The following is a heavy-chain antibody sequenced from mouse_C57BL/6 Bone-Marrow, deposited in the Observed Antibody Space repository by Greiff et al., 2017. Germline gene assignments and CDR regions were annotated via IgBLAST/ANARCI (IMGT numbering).Heavy chain of an antibody. Sequence: VQLQQSGAELAKPGASVKLSCKASGYTFTSYWMHWVKQRPGQGLEWIGYINPSSGYTKYNQKFKDKATLTADKSSSTADMQLSSLTYEDSAVYYCASENYYGSSLYYYAMDYWGQGTSVTVSS. CDR3: ASENYYGSSLYYYAMDY. CDR2: INPSSGYT. D-gene: IGHD1-1*01. V-gene: IGHV1-7*01. J-gene: IGHJ4*01. CDR1: GYTFTSYW.